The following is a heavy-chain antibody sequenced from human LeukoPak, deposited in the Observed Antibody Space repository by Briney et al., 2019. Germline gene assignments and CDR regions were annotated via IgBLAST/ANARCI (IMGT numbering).Heavy chain of an antibody. J-gene: IGHJ4*02. CDR3: YSMIVVGIRLINDY. CDR1: GFTVSSNY. Sequence: GGSLRLSCAASGFTVSSNYMSWVRQARGRGVEGVSVIYSGGSTYYPASGKGRFTISRANSKNTLYLQINSLRAEDTAVYYCYSMIVVGIRLINDYWGQGTLVTVSS. V-gene: IGHV3-66*01. CDR2: IYSGGST. D-gene: IGHD3-22*01.